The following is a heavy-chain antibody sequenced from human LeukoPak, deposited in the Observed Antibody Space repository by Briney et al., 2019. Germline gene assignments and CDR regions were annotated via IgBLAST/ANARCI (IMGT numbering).Heavy chain of an antibody. D-gene: IGHD6-6*01. CDR3: ARGYSSSTPRSSTRYYYYGMDV. CDR2: IKQDGSEK. J-gene: IGHJ6*02. V-gene: IGHV3-7*01. CDR1: GFTFSSYW. Sequence: GGSLRLSCAASGFTFSSYWMSWVRQAPGKGLEWVANIKQDGSEKYYVDSVKGRFTISRDNAKNSLYLQMNSLRAEDTAVYYCARGYSSSTPRSSTRYYYYGMDVWGQGTTVTVSS.